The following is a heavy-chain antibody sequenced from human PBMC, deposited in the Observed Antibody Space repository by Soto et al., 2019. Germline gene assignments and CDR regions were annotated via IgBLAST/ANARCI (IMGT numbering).Heavy chain of an antibody. D-gene: IGHD2-15*01. J-gene: IGHJ4*02. CDR2: INPSGGTT. CDR1: GYTFTSYT. CDR3: ESMKGYGSEYFFDH. V-gene: IGHV1-46*01. Sequence: ASVKVSCKASGYTFTSYTVHWVRQAPGQGLEWMAMINPSGGTTYYVQTFEGRVTLTSDTSTSTVFMELSSLRSEDTAVYYCESMKGYGSEYFFDHWGQGTLVTVSS.